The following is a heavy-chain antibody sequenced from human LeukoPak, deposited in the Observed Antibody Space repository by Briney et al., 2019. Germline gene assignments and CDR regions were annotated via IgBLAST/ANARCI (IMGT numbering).Heavy chain of an antibody. CDR2: IYHSGST. Sequence: SETLSLTCAVSGYSISSGYYWGWIRQPPGKGLEWIGSIYHSGSTYYNPSLRSRVTISVDTSKNQFSLKLSSVTAADTAVYYCARGANYDFWSGPVFDYWGQGTLVTVSS. V-gene: IGHV4-38-2*01. D-gene: IGHD3-3*01. J-gene: IGHJ4*02. CDR3: ARGANYDFWSGPVFDY. CDR1: GYSISSGYY.